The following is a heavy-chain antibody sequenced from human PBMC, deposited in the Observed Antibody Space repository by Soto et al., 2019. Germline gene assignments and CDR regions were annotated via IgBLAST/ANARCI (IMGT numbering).Heavy chain of an antibody. D-gene: IGHD6-13*01. CDR3: ARLQAAAGDNDLTFNY. CDR2: IDPSDSYT. Sequence: EVQLVQSGAEVKKPGESLRISCKGSGYSFTSYWISWVRQMPGKGLELMGRIDPSDSYTNYSPSFQGHVTISADKSISTAYLQWSTLKASDTAMYSCARLQAAAGDNDLTFNYWGQGTLVTVSS. J-gene: IGHJ4*02. V-gene: IGHV5-10-1*01. CDR1: GYSFTSYW.